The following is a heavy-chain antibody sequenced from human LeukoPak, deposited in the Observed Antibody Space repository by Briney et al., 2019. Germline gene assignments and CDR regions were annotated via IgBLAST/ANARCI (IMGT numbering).Heavy chain of an antibody. D-gene: IGHD1-26*01. Sequence: GGSLRLSCAASGFTFSSYGMHWVRQAPGKGLEWVAFIRYDGSNKYYADSVKGRFTISRDNSKNTLYLQMNSLRAEDTAVYYCARARVKGGSYGYCYFDYWGQGTLVTVSS. V-gene: IGHV3-30*02. CDR1: GFTFSSYG. CDR3: ARARVKGGSYGYCYFDY. CDR2: IRYDGSNK. J-gene: IGHJ4*02.